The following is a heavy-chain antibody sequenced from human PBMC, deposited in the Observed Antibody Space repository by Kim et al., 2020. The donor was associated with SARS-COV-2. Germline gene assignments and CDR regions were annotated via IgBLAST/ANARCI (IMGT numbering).Heavy chain of an antibody. D-gene: IGHD2-8*01. CDR2: IWYDGSNK. CDR3: ARDRTNCTNGVCYPHWYFDL. CDR1: GFTFSSYG. J-gene: IGHJ2*01. Sequence: GGSLRLSCAASGFTFSSYGMHWVRQAPGKGLEWVAVIWYDGSNKYYADSVKGRFTISRDNSKNTLYLQMNSLRAEDTAVYYCARDRTNCTNGVCYPHWYFDLWGRGTLVTVSS. V-gene: IGHV3-33*01.